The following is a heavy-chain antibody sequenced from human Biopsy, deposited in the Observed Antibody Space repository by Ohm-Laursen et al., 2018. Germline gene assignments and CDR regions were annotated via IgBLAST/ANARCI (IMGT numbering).Heavy chain of an antibody. CDR1: GFSFTGYY. V-gene: IGHV1-2*02. D-gene: IGHD6-19*01. CDR3: ALQSVAQMKNFDY. CDR2: ISPKSGDT. Sequence: GASVKVSCKFSGFSFTGYYIHWVRQAPGQGLEWMGWISPKSGDTNYAHKFQGNITMTRDTSMSTAYMEMSRLRCDDTAVYYCALQSVAQMKNFDYWGQGTLVTVSS. J-gene: IGHJ4*02.